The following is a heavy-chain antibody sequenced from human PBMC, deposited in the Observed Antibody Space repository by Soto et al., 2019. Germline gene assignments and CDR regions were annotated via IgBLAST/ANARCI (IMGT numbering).Heavy chain of an antibody. CDR2: IFSGGST. J-gene: IGHJ4*02. CDR1: GFTVSHNY. V-gene: IGHV3-66*01. Sequence: EVQLVESGGGLVQPGGSLRLSCAASGFTVSHNYMSWVRQAPGKGLEWVSVIFSGGSTYYADSVKGRFTISRDNSKNMVYLQMNSLRVEDTAVYYCASGAGSAIFDYWGQGTLVTVSS. D-gene: IGHD6-19*01. CDR3: ASGAGSAIFDY.